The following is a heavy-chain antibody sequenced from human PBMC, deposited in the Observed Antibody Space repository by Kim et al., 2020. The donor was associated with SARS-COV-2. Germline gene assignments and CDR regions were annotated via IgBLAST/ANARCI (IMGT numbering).Heavy chain of an antibody. CDR1: GYTFTSYG. Sequence: ASVKVYCKASGYTFTSYGISWVRQAPGQGLEWMGWISAYNGNTNYAQKLQGRVTMTTGTSTSTAYMELRSLRSDDTAVYYCARDPGYYGSGSYYFSFDYWGQGTLVTVSS. CDR2: ISAYNGNT. V-gene: IGHV1-18*01. J-gene: IGHJ4*02. CDR3: ARDPGYYGSGSYYFSFDY. D-gene: IGHD3-10*01.